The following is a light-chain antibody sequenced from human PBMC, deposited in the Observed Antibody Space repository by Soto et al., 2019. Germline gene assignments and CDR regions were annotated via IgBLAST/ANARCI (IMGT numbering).Light chain of an antibody. V-gene: IGKV3-20*01. CDR3: QQYGSSPWT. Sequence: EIVLTQSPGTLSLSPGERATLSCRASQSLNNRYLAWYQQKPGQAPRLLIYGASSRATGIPDRFSGRGSGTDFTLTISRLESEEFAVYYCQQYGSSPWTFGQGTKVEIK. CDR1: QSLNNRY. J-gene: IGKJ1*01. CDR2: GAS.